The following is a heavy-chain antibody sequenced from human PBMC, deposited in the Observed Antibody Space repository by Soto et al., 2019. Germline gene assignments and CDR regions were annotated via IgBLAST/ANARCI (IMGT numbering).Heavy chain of an antibody. V-gene: IGHV4-59*01. J-gene: IGHJ4*02. Sequence: QVQLQESGPGLVKPSETLSLTCTVSGGSISSYYWSWIRQSPGKGLEWIGYIYYNGSTNYNPSLKSRVTISVDTSKNQFSLKLSSVTAADTAVYYCARGGISGASCLFDYWGQGTLVTVSS. CDR2: IYYNGST. CDR3: ARGGISGASCLFDY. CDR1: GGSISSYY. D-gene: IGHD2-15*01.